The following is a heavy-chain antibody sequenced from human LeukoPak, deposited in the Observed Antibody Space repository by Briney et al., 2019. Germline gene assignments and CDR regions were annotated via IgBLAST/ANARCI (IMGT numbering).Heavy chain of an antibody. D-gene: IGHD6-13*01. J-gene: IGHJ4*02. CDR1: GGSISSSNW. CDR2: IYHSGST. V-gene: IGHV4-4*02. Sequence: SGTLSLTCAVSGGSISSSNWWSWVRQPPGKGLEWIGEIYHSGSTYYNPSLKSRVTISVDTSKNQFSLKLNSVTAADTAVYYCARWVAAAGRIDYWGQGTLVTVSS. CDR3: ARWVAAAGRIDY.